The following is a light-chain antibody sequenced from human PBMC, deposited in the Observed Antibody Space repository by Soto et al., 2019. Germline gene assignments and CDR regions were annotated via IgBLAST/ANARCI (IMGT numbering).Light chain of an antibody. CDR1: QSISTY. CDR2: DAS. V-gene: IGKV1-33*01. CDR3: QQFDSLPLT. Sequence: DIQMTQSPSSLSASVGDTVTITCRASQSISTYLNWYQQKPGKAPKLLIYDASNLETGVPSRFSGSGSGTDFTFTFSSLQPEDIATYYCQQFDSLPLTFGPGTKVNIK. J-gene: IGKJ3*01.